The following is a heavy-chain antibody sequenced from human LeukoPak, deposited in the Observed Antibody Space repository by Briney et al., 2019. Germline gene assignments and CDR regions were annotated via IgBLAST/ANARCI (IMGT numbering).Heavy chain of an antibody. V-gene: IGHV3-48*03. CDR1: GFTFSSYE. Sequence: PGGSLRLSCAASGFTFSSYEMNWGRQAPGKGLEWVSYISSSGSTIYYADSVKGRFTISRDNAKNSLSLQMNSLRAEDMAVYYCARPLITTYYYYDMDVWGHGTTVTVSS. J-gene: IGHJ6*02. D-gene: IGHD3-22*01. CDR3: ARPLITTYYYYDMDV. CDR2: ISSSGSTI.